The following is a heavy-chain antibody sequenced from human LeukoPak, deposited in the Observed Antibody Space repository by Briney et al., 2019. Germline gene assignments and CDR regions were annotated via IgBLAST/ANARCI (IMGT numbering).Heavy chain of an antibody. CDR3: ARGTPERGELRYFDWLLSSAGYYFDY. CDR2: INPSGGNT. CDR1: GYMFTNYY. D-gene: IGHD3-9*01. J-gene: IGHJ4*02. Sequence: ASVKVSCKASGYMFTNYYMHWVRQAPGQGLEWMGIINPSGGNTRYTQKFQGRVTMTRDRSTSTAYMELSSLRSEDTAVYYCARGTPERGELRYFDWLLSSAGYYFDYWGQGTLVTVSS. V-gene: IGHV1-46*01.